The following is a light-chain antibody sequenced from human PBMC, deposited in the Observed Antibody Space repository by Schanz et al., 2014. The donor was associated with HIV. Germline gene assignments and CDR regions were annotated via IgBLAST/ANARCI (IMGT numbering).Light chain of an antibody. J-gene: IGLJ2*01. Sequence: QAVVTQEPSLTVSPGGTVTLTCDSSTGAVTSDHFPYWFQQKPGQAPKTLIHGTNNRHSWTPARFSASLVGGKAALTLSGAQPEDEADYYCLLSYSAARQVVFGGGTKLTVL. CDR2: GTN. CDR1: TGAVTSDHF. CDR3: LLSYSAARQVV. V-gene: IGLV7-46*01.